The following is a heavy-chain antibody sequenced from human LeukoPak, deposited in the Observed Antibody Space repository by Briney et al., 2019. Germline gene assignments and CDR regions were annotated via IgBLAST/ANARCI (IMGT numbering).Heavy chain of an antibody. CDR1: GFTFSSYA. CDR2: ISGSGGST. Sequence: PGGSLRLSCAASGFTFSSYAMSWVRQAPGKGLEWVSAISGSGGSTYYADSVKGRFTISGDNSKNTLYLQMNSLRAEDMAVYYCAKDLIQLWLARGSVFDYWGQGTLVTVSS. J-gene: IGHJ4*02. D-gene: IGHD5-18*01. CDR3: AKDLIQLWLARGSVFDY. V-gene: IGHV3-23*01.